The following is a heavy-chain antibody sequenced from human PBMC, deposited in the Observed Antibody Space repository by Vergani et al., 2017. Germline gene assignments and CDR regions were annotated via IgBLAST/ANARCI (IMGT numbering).Heavy chain of an antibody. J-gene: IGHJ3*02. CDR2: ISLNSGSI. Sequence: EVQLVESGGGLVQPGRSLRLSCAASGFTFDDYAMHWVRQAPGKGLEWVSCISLNSGSIGYADSVKGRFTISRDTAKNSLYLQMTSLRAEDTALYYCAKYLYSGYDRGSFDIWGQGTMVTVSS. CDR1: GFTFDDYA. D-gene: IGHD5-12*01. CDR3: AKYLYSGYDRGSFDI. V-gene: IGHV3-9*01.